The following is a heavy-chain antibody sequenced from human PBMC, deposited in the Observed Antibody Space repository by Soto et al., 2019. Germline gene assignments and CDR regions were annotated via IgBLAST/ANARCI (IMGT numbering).Heavy chain of an antibody. D-gene: IGHD6-13*01. CDR3: ARGDSSSWYVNAFDI. CDR1: GGSISSGGYY. J-gene: IGHJ3*02. Sequence: QVQLQESGPGLVKPSQTLSLTCTVSGGSISSGGYYWSWIRQHPGKGLEWIGYIYYSGSTYYNPSLKSRVTISVDTSKNQFYLKLSSVTAADTAVYYCARGDSSSWYVNAFDIWGQGTMVTVSS. V-gene: IGHV4-31*03. CDR2: IYYSGST.